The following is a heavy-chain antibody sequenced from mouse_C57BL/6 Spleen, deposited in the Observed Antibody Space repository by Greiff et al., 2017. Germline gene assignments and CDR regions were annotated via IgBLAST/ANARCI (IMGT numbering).Heavy chain of an antibody. CDR3: ARLDDYVLFAY. D-gene: IGHD5-5*01. J-gene: IGHJ2*01. CDR2: INPNNGGT. Sequence: VQLQQSGPELVKPGASVKISCKASGYTFTDYYMNWVKQCHGKSLEWIGDINPNNGGTSYSKKFKGKATLAVDKSSSTAYMELRRLTSEDSAVXYGARLDDYVLFAYWGQGTTVTVSA. V-gene: IGHV1-26*01. CDR1: GYTFTDYY.